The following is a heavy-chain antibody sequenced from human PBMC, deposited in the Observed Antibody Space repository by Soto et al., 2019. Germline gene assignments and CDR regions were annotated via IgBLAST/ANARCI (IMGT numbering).Heavy chain of an antibody. CDR2: ISWNSGSI. D-gene: IGHD3-10*01. CDR1: GFTFDDYA. V-gene: IGHV3-9*01. CDR3: AKGYGSGKHDYYFDY. J-gene: IGHJ4*02. Sequence: EVQLVESGGGLVQPGRSLRLSCAASGFTFDDYAMHWVRQAPGKGLEWVSGISWNSGSIGYADSVKGRFTISRDNAKNSLYLQMNSLRAEDTALYYCAKGYGSGKHDYYFDYWGQGTLVTVSS.